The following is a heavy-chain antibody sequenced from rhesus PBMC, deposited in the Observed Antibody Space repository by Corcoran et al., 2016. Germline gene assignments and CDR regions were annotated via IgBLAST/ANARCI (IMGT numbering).Heavy chain of an antibody. CDR2: IKRKAEGETA. D-gene: IGHD3-9*01. J-gene: IGHJ3*01. CDR1: GFTFSTSW. CDR3: TTTFYEDDYGYYYTGAFDF. Sequence: EVQLVESGAGLVQPGGSLRLSCAASGFTFSTSWMSWVRQAPGKGLEWVARIKRKAEGETADYAASVKGRFTISRYDSKNKLSLQINSLKTEDTAVYYCTTTFYEDDYGYYYTGAFDFWGQGLRVTVSS. V-gene: IGHV3-30*02.